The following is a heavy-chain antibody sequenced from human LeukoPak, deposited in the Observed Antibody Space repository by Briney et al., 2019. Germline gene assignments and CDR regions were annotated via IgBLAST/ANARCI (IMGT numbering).Heavy chain of an antibody. CDR3: ANFIPHCSGGSCPRVAFDY. CDR1: GYTFTSYD. J-gene: IGHJ4*02. D-gene: IGHD2-15*01. Sequence: GASVKVSCRASGYTFTSYDINWVRQATGQGREWRVCMNSNRDNTGYAQKLQGRVTMTRNTSRSPAYMELSSLRSEDTGVYYCANFIPHCSGGSCPRVAFDYWGQGTLVTVSS. CDR2: MNSNRDNT. V-gene: IGHV1-8*01.